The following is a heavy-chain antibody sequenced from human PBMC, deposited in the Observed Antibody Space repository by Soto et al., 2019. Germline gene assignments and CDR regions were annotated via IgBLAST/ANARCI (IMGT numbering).Heavy chain of an antibody. J-gene: IGHJ3*02. CDR2: MNPNGGNT. CDR3: ARGPLAITMIVGDDAFDI. D-gene: IGHD3-22*01. CDR1: GYTFTSYD. Sequence: ASVKVSCKASGYTFTSYDINWVRQATGQGLEWMGWMNPNGGNTGYAQKFQGRVTMTRNTSISTAYMELCSLRSEDTAVYYCARGPLAITMIVGDDAFDIWGQGTMVTVAS. V-gene: IGHV1-8*01.